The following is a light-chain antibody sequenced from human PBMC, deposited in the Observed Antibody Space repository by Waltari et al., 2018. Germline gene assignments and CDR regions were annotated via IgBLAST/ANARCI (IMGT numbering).Light chain of an antibody. Sequence: YTLTQPPSLSESPGRTVIISCTRSSGSIVSNDLHWFQQRPGSAPTIVIYENNLRPSGVPDRFSASIDRSSNSASLTISGLKTEDEADYYCQSYDSRNLVFGGGTKVTVL. CDR3: QSYDSRNLV. CDR2: ENN. J-gene: IGLJ2*01. CDR1: SGSIVSND. V-gene: IGLV6-57*03.